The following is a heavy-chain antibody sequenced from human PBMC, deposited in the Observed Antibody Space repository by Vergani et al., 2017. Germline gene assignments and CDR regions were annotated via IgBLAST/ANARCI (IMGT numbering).Heavy chain of an antibody. CDR2: INPNSGGT. Sequence: QVQLVQSGAEVKKPGASVKVSCKASGYTFTDYYIHWVRQAPGQGLEWMGCINPNSGGTNYAQKFQGWVTMTRDTSISTAYMEVSSLRSEDTAVYYCARETGTTGGNWFDPWGQGTLVTVSS. J-gene: IGHJ5*02. CDR3: ARETGTTGGNWFDP. D-gene: IGHD1-1*01. CDR1: GYTFTDYY. V-gene: IGHV1-2*04.